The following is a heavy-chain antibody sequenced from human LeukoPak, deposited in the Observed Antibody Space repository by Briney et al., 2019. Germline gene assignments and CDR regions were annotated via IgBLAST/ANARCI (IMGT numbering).Heavy chain of an antibody. CDR1: GYTFTSYG. CDR3: ATDYSGSYGSHDAFDI. D-gene: IGHD1-26*01. V-gene: IGHV1-18*01. CDR2: ISAYNGDT. Sequence: ASVKVSCKASGYTFTSYGISWVRQAPGQGLEWMGWISAYNGDTNYARKLQGRVTMTTDTSTSTAYMELRSLSSDDKAVYYCATDYSGSYGSHDAFDIWGQGTMVTVSS. J-gene: IGHJ3*02.